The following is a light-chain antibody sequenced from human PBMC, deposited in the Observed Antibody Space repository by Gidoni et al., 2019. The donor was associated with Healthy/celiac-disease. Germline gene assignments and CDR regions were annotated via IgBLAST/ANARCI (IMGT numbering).Light chain of an antibody. V-gene: IGLV1-40*01. CDR3: QSYDSSLSGSV. J-gene: IGLJ3*02. CDR1: SSNTGAGYD. CDR2: GNS. Sequence: QSVLTQPPSVSGAPGQRVTISCTGSSSNTGAGYDVHWYQQLPGTAPKLLIYGNSKRPSVVPDRFSGSKSGTSASLAITGLQAEDEADYYCQSYDSSLSGSVFGGGTKLTVL.